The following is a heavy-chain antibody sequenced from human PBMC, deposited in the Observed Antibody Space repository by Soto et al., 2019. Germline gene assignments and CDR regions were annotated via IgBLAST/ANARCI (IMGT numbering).Heavy chain of an antibody. CDR2: ISGSGGST. J-gene: IGHJ6*03. CDR1: GFTFSSYA. V-gene: IGHV3-23*01. CDR3: AKAIFGVVMIYYYYYMDV. D-gene: IGHD3-3*01. Sequence: GGSLRLSCAASGFTFSSYAMSWVRQAPGKGLEWVSDISGSGGSTYYADSVKGRFTISRDNSKITLYLQMNSLRAEDTAVYYCAKAIFGVVMIYYYYYMDVWGKGTTVTVSS.